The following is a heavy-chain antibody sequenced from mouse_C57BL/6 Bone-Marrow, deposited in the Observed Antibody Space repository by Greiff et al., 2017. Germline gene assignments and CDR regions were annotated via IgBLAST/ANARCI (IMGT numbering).Heavy chain of an antibody. D-gene: IGHD4-1*01. CDR1: GYAFSSSW. V-gene: IGHV1-82*01. Sequence: QVQLQQSGPELVKPGASVKISCKASGYAFSSSWMNWVKQRPGKGLEWIGRIYPGDGDTNYNGKFKGKATLTADKSFSTAYMQLSSLTSEDSAVYFCASPPLTGKGYYFDYWAQGTTLTVSS. CDR3: ASPPLTGKGYYFDY. CDR2: IYPGDGDT. J-gene: IGHJ2*01.